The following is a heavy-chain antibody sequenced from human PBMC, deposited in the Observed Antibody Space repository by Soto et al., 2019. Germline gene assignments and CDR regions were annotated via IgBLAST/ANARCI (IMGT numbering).Heavy chain of an antibody. V-gene: IGHV3-74*01. CDR2: INSDGSST. CDR3: ARCPRGTGTFDY. D-gene: IGHD1-1*01. Sequence: GGSLRLSCAASGFTFSSYWMHWVRQAPGKGLVWVSRINSDGSSTSYADSVKGRFTISRDNAKNTLYLQMNSLRAEDTAVYYCARCPRGTGTFDYWGQGTLVTVSS. J-gene: IGHJ4*02. CDR1: GFTFSSYW.